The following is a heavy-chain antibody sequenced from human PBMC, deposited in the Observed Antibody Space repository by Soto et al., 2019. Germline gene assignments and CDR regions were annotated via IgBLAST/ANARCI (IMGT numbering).Heavy chain of an antibody. D-gene: IGHD2-15*01. CDR3: SRESRYCSVGSCYFLPGIDY. CDR1: GGTFSSYA. V-gene: IGHV1-69*12. J-gene: IGHJ4*02. Sequence: QVQLVQSGAEVKKPGSSVKVSCKASGGTFSSYATNWVRQAPGQGLEWMGGIIPSFGTANYAQKFQGRVTITADESTSTADMEVISLRSDDTSVYYCSRESRYCSVGSCYFLPGIDYWGQGTLVTVSS. CDR2: IIPSFGTA.